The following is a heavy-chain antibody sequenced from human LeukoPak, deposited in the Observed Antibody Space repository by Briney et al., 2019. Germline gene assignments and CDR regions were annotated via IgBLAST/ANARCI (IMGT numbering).Heavy chain of an antibody. CDR3: ARGLYYYDSSGYYYPFAFFDY. V-gene: IGHV3-21*01. Sequence: GGSLRLSCAASGFTFSSYSMNWVRQAPGKGLEWVSSISSSSSYIYYADSVKGRFTISRDNAKNSLYLQMNSLRAEDTAVYYCARGLYYYDSSGYYYPFAFFDYWGQGTLVTVSS. CDR2: ISSSSSYI. CDR1: GFTFSSYS. J-gene: IGHJ4*02. D-gene: IGHD3-22*01.